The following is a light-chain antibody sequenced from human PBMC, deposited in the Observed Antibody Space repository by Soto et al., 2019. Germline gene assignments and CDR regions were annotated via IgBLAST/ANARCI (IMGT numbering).Light chain of an antibody. V-gene: IGLV1-51*02. CDR3: GTWDDSLRAGV. CDR2: END. CDR1: SSNIANNY. Sequence: QSVLTQPPSVSAAPGQKVTISCFGSSSNIANNYVSWFQQLPGTAPKLLIYENDKRPSGIPDRFSGSKSGTSAALGITGLQTVDEADYYCGTWDDSLRAGVFGGGTKLTVL. J-gene: IGLJ3*02.